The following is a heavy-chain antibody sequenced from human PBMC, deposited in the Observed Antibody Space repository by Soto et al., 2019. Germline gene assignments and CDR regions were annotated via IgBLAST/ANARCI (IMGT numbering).Heavy chain of an antibody. J-gene: IGHJ3*02. D-gene: IGHD6-13*01. CDR3: AKEPTPIIAAAGTGEDAFDI. CDR1: GFTFSSYA. V-gene: IGHV3-23*01. Sequence: GGSLRLSCAASGFTFSSYAMSWVRQAPGKGLEWVSAISGSGGSTYYADSVKGRFTISRDNSKNTLYLQMNSLRAEDTAVYYCAKEPTPIIAAAGTGEDAFDIWGQGTMVTVSS. CDR2: ISGSGGST.